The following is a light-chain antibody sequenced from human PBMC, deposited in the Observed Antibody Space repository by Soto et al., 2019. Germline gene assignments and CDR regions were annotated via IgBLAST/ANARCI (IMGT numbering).Light chain of an antibody. CDR1: SSKIGAGYD. Sequence: QSVLTQPPSVSGAPGQRVTISCTGSSSKIGAGYDVHWYQQLPGTAPKLLIYGNNNRPSGVPDRFSGSKSGTSASLAITGLQAGDEADYYCQVYYSSLGGSVFGTGTKVTVL. J-gene: IGLJ1*01. V-gene: IGLV1-40*01. CDR3: QVYYSSLGGSV. CDR2: GNN.